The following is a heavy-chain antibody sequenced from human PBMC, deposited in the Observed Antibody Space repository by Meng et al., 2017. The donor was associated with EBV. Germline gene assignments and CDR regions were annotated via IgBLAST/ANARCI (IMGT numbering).Heavy chain of an antibody. CDR3: ARPFPSWQSPRLDPFGA. CDR1: GDSISSFYY. J-gene: IGHJ5*02. D-gene: IGHD6-19*01. CDR2: VHYTGST. V-gene: IGHV4-39*01. Sequence: QLQLRESGPGQVKPSETLSRTCTVSGDSISSFYYWGWIRQPPGRGLEWIGGVHYTGSTYYSPSLKSRVTVSVDTSKNQFSLRLTSVTAADTAVYYCARPFPSWQSPRLDPFGAWGQGTLVTVSS.